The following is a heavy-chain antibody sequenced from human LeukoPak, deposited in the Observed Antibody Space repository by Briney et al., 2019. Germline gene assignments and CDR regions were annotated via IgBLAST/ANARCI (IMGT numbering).Heavy chain of an antibody. J-gene: IGHJ4*02. CDR2: IWYDGSNK. Sequence: GRSLRLSCAASGFTFSSYGMHWVRQAPGKGLEWVAVIWYDGSNKYYADSVKGRFTISRDNSKNTLYLQMNSLRAEDTAVYYCAKGIDSSGSYFDYWGQGTLVTVSS. CDR1: GFTFSSYG. V-gene: IGHV3-33*06. D-gene: IGHD3-22*01. CDR3: AKGIDSSGSYFDY.